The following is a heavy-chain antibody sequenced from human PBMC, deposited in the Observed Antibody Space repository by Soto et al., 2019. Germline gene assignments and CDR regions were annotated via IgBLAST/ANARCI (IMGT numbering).Heavy chain of an antibody. Sequence: ASVKVSCKASGYTFTSYAMHWVRQAPGQRLEWMGWINAGNGNTKYSQKFQGRVTITRDTSASTAYMELSSLRSEDKAVYYCVRESDYGDYALDYWGQGTLVTVSS. J-gene: IGHJ4*02. CDR2: INAGNGNT. V-gene: IGHV1-3*01. CDR3: VRESDYGDYALDY. CDR1: GYTFTSYA. D-gene: IGHD4-17*01.